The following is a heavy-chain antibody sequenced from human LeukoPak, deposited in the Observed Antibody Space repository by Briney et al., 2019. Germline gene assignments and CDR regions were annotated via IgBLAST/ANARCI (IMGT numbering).Heavy chain of an antibody. V-gene: IGHV3-23*01. CDR3: TTRLRNHFDY. CDR2: ISDGSRDT. D-gene: IGHD5-12*01. Sequence: PGGSLRLSCATSGLTFSSFTMNWVRQAPGKGLEWVSTISDGSRDTHYAGSVKGRFTISRDDSQNIVYLQMDSLRAEDTALYYCTTRLRNHFDYWGQGTQVTVSS. CDR1: GLTFSSFT. J-gene: IGHJ4*02.